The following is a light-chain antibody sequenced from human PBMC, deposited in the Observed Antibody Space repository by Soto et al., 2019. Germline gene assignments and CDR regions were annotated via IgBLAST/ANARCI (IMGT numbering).Light chain of an antibody. CDR1: QSVRSN. V-gene: IGKV3-15*01. CDR2: DAS. Sequence: EIVMTQSPATLSVSPGERATLSCRASQSVRSNLAWYQQKPGQAPRLLMYDASTRATDIPARFSGSGSGTEFTLTISSLQSEDFAVYYCQHYDHWPLIFGGGTKVEI. CDR3: QHYDHWPLI. J-gene: IGKJ4*01.